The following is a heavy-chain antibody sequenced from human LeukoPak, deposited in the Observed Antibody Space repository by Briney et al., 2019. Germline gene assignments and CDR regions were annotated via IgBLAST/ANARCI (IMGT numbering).Heavy chain of an antibody. CDR1: GFTFSSYS. CDR2: ISSSSSYI. Sequence: GGSLRLSCAASGFTFSSYSMNWVRQAPGKGLEWVSSISSSSSYIYYADSVKSRFTISRDNAKNSLYLQMNSLRAEDTAVYYCARREADIVVVVAALDYWGQGTLVTVSS. J-gene: IGHJ4*02. CDR3: ARREADIVVVVAALDY. D-gene: IGHD2-15*01. V-gene: IGHV3-21*01.